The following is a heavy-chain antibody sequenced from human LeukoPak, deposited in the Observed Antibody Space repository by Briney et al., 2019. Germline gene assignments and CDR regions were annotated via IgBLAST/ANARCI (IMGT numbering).Heavy chain of an antibody. Sequence: SMKVSCNASGRTFSSNAISWVRQAPGQGLEWMGRIIPIFGTANYAQKFQGRVTITADESTSTAYMELSSLRSEDTAVYYCARSTVNYGDYPPSNYYFDYWGQGTLVTVSS. CDR3: ARSTVNYGDYPPSNYYFDY. CDR2: IIPIFGTA. V-gene: IGHV1-69*13. CDR1: GRTFSSNA. D-gene: IGHD4-17*01. J-gene: IGHJ4*02.